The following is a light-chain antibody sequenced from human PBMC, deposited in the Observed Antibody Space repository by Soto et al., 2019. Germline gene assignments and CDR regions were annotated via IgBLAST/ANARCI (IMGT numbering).Light chain of an antibody. V-gene: IGKV3D-20*02. CDR2: DAS. J-gene: IGKJ5*01. CDR1: QSVSSSY. CDR3: HHYHNWPMT. Sequence: EIVLTQSPGTLSLSPGEIATLSFSASQSVSSSYLVWHQQKPGQAPRLLIYDASSRATGIPARFSGSESGTEFTLTISSLQSEDFAVYYCHHYHNWPMTFGQGTRLEIK.